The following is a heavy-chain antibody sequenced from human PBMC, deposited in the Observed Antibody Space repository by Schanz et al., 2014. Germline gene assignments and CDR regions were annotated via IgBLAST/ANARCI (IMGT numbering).Heavy chain of an antibody. D-gene: IGHD3-10*01. J-gene: IGHJ5*02. V-gene: IGHV3-30*02. CDR1: GFTFSSYG. Sequence: VQLVESGGGLVKPGGSLRLSCGASGFTFSSYGMHWVRQAPGKGLEWVTFIRFDGSDKYYADSVKGRFSVSRDNSKNTLYLQMNSLRADDTAVYYCAKDQLANYRGSGYNWFDPWGQGTLVTVSS. CDR3: AKDQLANYRGSGYNWFDP. CDR2: IRFDGSDK.